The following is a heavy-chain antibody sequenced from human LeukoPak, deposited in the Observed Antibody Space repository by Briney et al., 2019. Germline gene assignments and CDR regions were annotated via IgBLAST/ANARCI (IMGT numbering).Heavy chain of an antibody. Sequence: GGSLRLSCAASGFTFSSYTISWVRQAPGKGLEWVSYISSSSTMSYADSVKGRFTISRDNANNSLYLQMSSLRDEDTAVYYCAQGGTSSSLAYWGQGTLDTVSS. CDR3: AQGGTSSSLAY. V-gene: IGHV3-48*02. D-gene: IGHD4-23*01. J-gene: IGHJ4*02. CDR1: GFTFSSYT. CDR2: ISSSSTM.